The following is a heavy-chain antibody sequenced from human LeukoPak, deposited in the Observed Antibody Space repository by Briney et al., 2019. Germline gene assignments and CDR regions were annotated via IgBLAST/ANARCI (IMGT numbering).Heavy chain of an antibody. V-gene: IGHV1-2*02. D-gene: IGHD3-10*01. J-gene: IGHJ4*02. Sequence: TSVKVSCKASGYTFTGYYMHWVRQAPGQGLEWMGWINPNSGGTNYAQKFQGRVTMTRDTSISTAYMELSRQRSDDTAVYYCAITYGSGSYLFDHWPQGTLVTVSS. CDR1: GYTFTGYY. CDR3: AITYGSGSYLFDH. CDR2: INPNSGGT.